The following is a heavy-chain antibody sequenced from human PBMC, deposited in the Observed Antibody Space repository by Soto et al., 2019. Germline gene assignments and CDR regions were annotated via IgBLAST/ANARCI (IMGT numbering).Heavy chain of an antibody. V-gene: IGHV6-1*01. CDR3: ARDLSRYSSSPGLWYYYYGIDV. D-gene: IGHD6-6*01. J-gene: IGHJ6*02. CDR1: GDSVSSNSAA. Sequence: PSQTVSLTCVISGDSVSSNSAAWNWIRQSPSRVLEWLGRTYYRSKWYNDYAVSVKSRITINPDTSKNQFSLQLNSVTPEDTAVYYCARDLSRYSSSPGLWYYYYGIDVQGQRPTFTVSS. CDR2: TYYRSKWYN.